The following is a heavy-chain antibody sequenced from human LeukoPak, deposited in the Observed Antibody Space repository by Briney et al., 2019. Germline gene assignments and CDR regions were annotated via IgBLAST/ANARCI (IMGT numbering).Heavy chain of an antibody. V-gene: IGHV3-30-3*01. CDR2: ISYDGSNK. CDR3: ARDRRPYSSGWYWSDY. J-gene: IGHJ4*02. CDR1: GFTFSSYA. Sequence: GGSLRLSCAASGFTFSSYAMHWVRQAPGKGLEWVAVISYDGSNKYYADSVKGRFTISRDNSKNTLYLQMNSLRAEDTAVYYCARDRRPYSSGWYWSDYWGQGTLVTVSS. D-gene: IGHD6-19*01.